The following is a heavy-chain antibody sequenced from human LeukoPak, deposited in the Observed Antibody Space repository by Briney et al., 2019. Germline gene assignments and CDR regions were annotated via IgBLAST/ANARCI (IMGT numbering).Heavy chain of an antibody. CDR1: GYTFTSYG. J-gene: IGHJ4*02. CDR3: ARDSEIAAAGTFDY. D-gene: IGHD6-13*01. Sequence: GESLKISCKGSGYTFTSYGISWVRQAPGQGLEWMGWISAYNGNTNYAQKLQGRVIMTTDTSTSTAYMELRSLRSDDTAVYYCARDSEIAAAGTFDYWGQGTLVTVSS. V-gene: IGHV1-18*01. CDR2: ISAYNGNT.